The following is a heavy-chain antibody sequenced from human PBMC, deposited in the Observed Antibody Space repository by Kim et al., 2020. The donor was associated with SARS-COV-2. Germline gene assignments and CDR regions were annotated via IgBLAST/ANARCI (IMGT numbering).Heavy chain of an antibody. CDR1: GYTFTSYG. D-gene: IGHD5-12*01. CDR2: ISAYNGNT. J-gene: IGHJ5*02. CDR3: ARDRRGYGGYPGEGNWFDP. Sequence: ASVKVSCKASGYTFTSYGISWVRQAPGQGLEWMGWISAYNGNTNYAQKLQGRVTMTTDTSTSTAYMELRSLRSDDTAVYYCARDRRGYGGYPGEGNWFDPWGQGTLFSVSS. V-gene: IGHV1-18*01.